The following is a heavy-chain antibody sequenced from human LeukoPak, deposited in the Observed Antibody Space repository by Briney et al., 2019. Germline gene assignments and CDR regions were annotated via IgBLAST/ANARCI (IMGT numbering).Heavy chain of an antibody. CDR3: ATRTRTDIVVAPPGY. V-gene: IGHV3-23*01. D-gene: IGHD2-15*01. CDR2: ISGSGGST. CDR1: GFTFSSYA. Sequence: QSGGSLRLSCAASGFTFSSYAMSWVRQAPGKGLEWVSAISGSGGSTYYADSVKGRFTISRDNAKNTLYLQMNSLRAEDTAVYYCATRTRTDIVVAPPGYWGQGTLVTVSS. J-gene: IGHJ4*02.